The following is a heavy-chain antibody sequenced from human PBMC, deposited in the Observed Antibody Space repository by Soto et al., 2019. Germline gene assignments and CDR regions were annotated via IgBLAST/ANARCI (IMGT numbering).Heavy chain of an antibody. Sequence: PSQTLSLTCAISGDSVSSNSAAWNWIRQSPSRGLEWLGRTYYRSKWYNDYAVSVKSRITINPDTSKNQFSLQLNSVTPEDTAVYYCARWAGMELELQGDWGYYYYGMDVWGQGTTVTVSS. CDR2: TYYRSKWYN. CDR3: ARWAGMELELQGDWGYYYYGMDV. J-gene: IGHJ6*02. D-gene: IGHD1-7*01. CDR1: GDSVSSNSAA. V-gene: IGHV6-1*01.